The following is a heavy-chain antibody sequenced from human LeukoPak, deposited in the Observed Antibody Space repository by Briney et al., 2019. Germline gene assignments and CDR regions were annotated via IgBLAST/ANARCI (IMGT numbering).Heavy chain of an antibody. D-gene: IGHD3-10*01. V-gene: IGHV5-51*01. CDR2: VYPGDSAP. CDR3: ARYWFGELGGVDN. J-gene: IGHJ4*02. CDR1: GYNFPTYS. Sequence: PGESLKISCKGSGYNFPTYSIGWVRQMPGKGLEWRGIVYPGDSAPRYSPSFQGQVTISADKSISTAFLQWNSLKASDTAMYYCARYWFGELGGVDNWGQGTLVTVSS.